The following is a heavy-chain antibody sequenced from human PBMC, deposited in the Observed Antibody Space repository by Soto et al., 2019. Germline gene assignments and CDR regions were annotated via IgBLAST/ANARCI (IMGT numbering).Heavy chain of an antibody. CDR1: GYTFTDYW. Sequence: GESLKSSCQASGYTFTDYWITWVRQMPGKGLELMGKIDPSDSYTDYSPSFQGHVTISVDKSINTAYLQWSSLKASDTAIYYCAKTPTYYYYAMDVWGQGTTVTVSS. D-gene: IGHD1-26*01. CDR3: AKTPTYYYYAMDV. CDR2: IDPSDSYT. V-gene: IGHV5-10-1*01. J-gene: IGHJ6*02.